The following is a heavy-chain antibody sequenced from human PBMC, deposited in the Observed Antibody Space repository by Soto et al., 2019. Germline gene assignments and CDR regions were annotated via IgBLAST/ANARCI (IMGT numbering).Heavy chain of an antibody. V-gene: IGHV1-3*04. D-gene: IGHD6-13*01. CDR2: INIGNGNT. CDR3: ARQGGSSYWYVSPRLDY. CDR1: GFTLTSSA. J-gene: IGHJ4*02. Sequence: QVQLVQSGAEVKKPGASVQVSCKVSGFTLTSSAVHWVRQAPGQGLEWMGWINIGNGNTRYPQKFQGTVTITRDTSASTVYMDLSSLTSEDTAVYYCARQGGSSYWYVSPRLDYWGQGTLVTVSS.